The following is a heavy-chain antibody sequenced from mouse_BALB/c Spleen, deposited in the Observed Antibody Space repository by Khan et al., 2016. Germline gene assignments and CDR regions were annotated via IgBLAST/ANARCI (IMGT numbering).Heavy chain of an antibody. Sequence: EVQLQESGPSLVKPSQTLSLTCSVTGDSITNNYWNWIRKFPGNKLEYMGYISYSGVTYYNPSLTSRISITRDTSKNQYNLQLHSVPTEDTATFYCARSNRNDAWFAYWGQGTQVTVSA. CDR1: GDSITNNY. V-gene: IGHV3-8*02. CDR2: ISYSGVT. J-gene: IGHJ3*01. CDR3: ARSNRNDAWFAY. D-gene: IGHD2-14*01.